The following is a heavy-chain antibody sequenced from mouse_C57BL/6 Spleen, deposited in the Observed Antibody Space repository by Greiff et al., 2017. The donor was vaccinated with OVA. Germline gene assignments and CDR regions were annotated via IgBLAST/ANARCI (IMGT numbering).Heavy chain of an antibody. CDR1: GFTFSDYG. D-gene: IGHD1-1*01. J-gene: IGHJ4*01. V-gene: IGHV5-17*01. CDR2: ISSGSSTI. Sequence: EVKLVESGGGLVKPGGSLKLSCAASGFTFSDYGMHWVRQAPEKGLEWVAYISSGSSTIYYADTVKGRFTISRDNAKNTLFLQMTSLRSEDTAMYYCAREGFYYGSSYAMDYWGQGTSVTVSS. CDR3: AREGFYYGSSYAMDY.